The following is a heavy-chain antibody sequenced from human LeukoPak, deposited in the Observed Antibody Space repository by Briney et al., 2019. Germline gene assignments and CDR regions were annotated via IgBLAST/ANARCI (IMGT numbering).Heavy chain of an antibody. CDR3: ARDSDYAYYFDY. J-gene: IGHJ4*02. D-gene: IGHD4-17*01. CDR2: IYSGGST. V-gene: IGHV3-53*05. Sequence: PGGSLRLSCAASGFTVSSNYMTWVRQAPGKGLEWVSLIYSGGSTYYADSVKGRFTISRDNSKNTLYLQMNSLRAEDTAVYYCARDSDYAYYFDYWGQGTLVTVSS. CDR1: GFTVSSNY.